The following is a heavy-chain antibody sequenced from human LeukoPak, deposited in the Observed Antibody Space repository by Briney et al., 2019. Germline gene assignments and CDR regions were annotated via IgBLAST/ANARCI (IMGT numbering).Heavy chain of an antibody. D-gene: IGHD6-13*01. Sequence: RASVKVSCKASGYTFTSYYIHWVRQAPGQGLEWMGIIDPSGGSTTYAQKFQGRVTVTRVTSTSTVYMELSSLRSEDTAVYYCARGTGIAAAVTSLFQYWGQGTLVTVSS. CDR3: ARGTGIAAAVTSLFQY. CDR2: IDPSGGST. J-gene: IGHJ1*01. V-gene: IGHV1-46*01. CDR1: GYTFTSYY.